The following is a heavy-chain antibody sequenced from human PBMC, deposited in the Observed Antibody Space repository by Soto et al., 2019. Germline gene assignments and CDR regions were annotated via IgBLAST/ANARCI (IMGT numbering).Heavy chain of an antibody. CDR1: GFTLTTYG. D-gene: IGHD6-13*01. CDR3: AKEFGSTWIDH. V-gene: IGHV3-30*18. Sequence: PGGSLRLSCAASGFTLTTYGMYWVRQAPGKGLEWVAAMSYDGTKEYYADSVKGRFTISRDSSRNTLFLQLNSLRAEDTAVYYCAKEFGSTWIDHWGEGTLVTVSS. J-gene: IGHJ4*02. CDR2: MSYDGTKE.